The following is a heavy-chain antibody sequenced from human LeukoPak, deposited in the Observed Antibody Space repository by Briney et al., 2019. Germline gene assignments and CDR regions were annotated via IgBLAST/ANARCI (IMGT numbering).Heavy chain of an antibody. CDR3: AKGRQTTTIFGVVNTPRANFDY. J-gene: IGHJ4*02. V-gene: IGHV3-30*02. Sequence: GGSLRLSCAASGFSFSRYDIHWVRQAPGKGLEWVAFIRYDGSNKNYADSVKGRFTISRDNFMSTVYLQMNSLRAEDTAVYYCAKGRQTTTIFGVVNTPRANFDYWGQGTLVTVSS. CDR1: GFSFSRYD. CDR2: IRYDGSNK. D-gene: IGHD3-3*01.